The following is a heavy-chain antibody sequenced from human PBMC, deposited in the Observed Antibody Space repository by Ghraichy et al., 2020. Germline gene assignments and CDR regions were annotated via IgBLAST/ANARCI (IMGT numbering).Heavy chain of an antibody. D-gene: IGHD5-12*01. V-gene: IGHV3-30*18. Sequence: GGSLRLSCAASGFTFRDYGMQWIRQAPGKGLEWVALISYDGSDKYYAASVQGRFTITRDSSQNTLYLQMTSLKAEKPAVYYCAKQVRLRENYFYYHVLGFWVQGTTVTVSS. CDR1: GFTFRDYG. CDR2: ISYDGSDK. CDR3: AKQVRLRENYFYYHVLGF. J-gene: IGHJ6*02.